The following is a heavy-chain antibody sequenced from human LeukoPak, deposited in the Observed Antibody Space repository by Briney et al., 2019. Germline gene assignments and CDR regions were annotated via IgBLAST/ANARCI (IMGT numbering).Heavy chain of an antibody. D-gene: IGHD6-13*01. CDR3: ARAYSSSFGSNWFDP. V-gene: IGHV3-48*01. Sequence: GGSLRLSCAASGFTFSSYSMNWVRQAPGKGLEWVSYISSSSSTIYYADSVKGRFTISRDNAKNSLYLQTNSLRAEDTAVYYCARAYSSSFGSNWFDPWGQGTLVTVSS. CDR1: GFTFSSYS. CDR2: ISSSSSTI. J-gene: IGHJ5*02.